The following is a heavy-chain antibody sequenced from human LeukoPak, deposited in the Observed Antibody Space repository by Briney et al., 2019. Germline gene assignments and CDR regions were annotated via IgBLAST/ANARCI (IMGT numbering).Heavy chain of an antibody. Sequence: GGSLRLSCAASGFTFNSYGMHWVRQAPGKGLEWVAVISYDGSNKYYADSVKGRFTISRDNAKNSLFLQMNSLRADDTAVYYCVRDLSGNGDYWGQGTLVTVSS. CDR3: VRDLSGNGDY. CDR1: GFTFNSYG. J-gene: IGHJ4*02. CDR2: ISYDGSNK. D-gene: IGHD1-20*01. V-gene: IGHV3-30*03.